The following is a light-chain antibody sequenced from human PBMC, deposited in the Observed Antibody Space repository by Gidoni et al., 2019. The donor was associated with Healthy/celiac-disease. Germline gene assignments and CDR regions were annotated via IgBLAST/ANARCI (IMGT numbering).Light chain of an antibody. CDR3: QQYNNWTHMYT. CDR2: GAS. CDR1: QSVSSN. J-gene: IGKJ2*01. V-gene: IGKV3-15*01. Sequence: EILMTHSPATLSVSPGERATLSCRASQSVSSNLAWYQQKPGQAPRLLIYGASTRATGIPARFSGSGSGTEFTLTISRLQYEDVAVYYCQQYNNWTHMYTFXQXTKLEIK.